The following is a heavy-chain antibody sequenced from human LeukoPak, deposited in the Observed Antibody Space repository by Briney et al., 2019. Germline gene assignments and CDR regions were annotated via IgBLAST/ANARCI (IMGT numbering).Heavy chain of an antibody. CDR3: ATVGSGSYYAPDY. V-gene: IGHV1-24*01. CDR2: FDPEDGET. J-gene: IGHJ4*02. D-gene: IGHD1-26*01. Sequence: ASVKVSCKVSVYTLTELSMHWVRQAPGKGLEWMGGFDPEDGETIYAQKFQGRVTMTEDTSTDTAYMELSSLRSEDTAVYYCATVGSGSYYAPDYWGQGTLVTVSS. CDR1: VYTLTELS.